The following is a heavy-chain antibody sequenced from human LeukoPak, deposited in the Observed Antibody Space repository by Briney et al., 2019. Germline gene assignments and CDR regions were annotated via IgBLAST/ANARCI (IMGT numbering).Heavy chain of an antibody. CDR3: AKEGGCSSSSCYYFDY. D-gene: IGHD6-6*01. J-gene: IGHJ4*02. Sequence: GGSLRLSCAASGFTFSSYGMHWVRQAPGKGLEWVAVIWYDGSNKYYADSVKGRFTISRDNSKNTLYLQMNSLRAEDTAVYYCAKEGGCSSSSCYYFDYWGQGTLVTVSS. CDR2: IWYDGSNK. CDR1: GFTFSSYG. V-gene: IGHV3-33*06.